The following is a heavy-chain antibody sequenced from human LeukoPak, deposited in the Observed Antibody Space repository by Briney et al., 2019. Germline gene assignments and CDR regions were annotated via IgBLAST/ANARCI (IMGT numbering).Heavy chain of an antibody. V-gene: IGHV4-59*11. Sequence: PSETLSLTCTVSGGSISSHYWSWIRQPPGKGLEWIGYIYYSGSTNYNPSLKSRVTISVDTSKNQFSLKLSSVTAADTAAYYCARTSYYDSSGYYSGISSFDPWGQGTLVTVSS. CDR2: IYYSGST. CDR1: GGSISSHY. CDR3: ARTSYYDSSGYYSGISSFDP. D-gene: IGHD3-22*01. J-gene: IGHJ5*02.